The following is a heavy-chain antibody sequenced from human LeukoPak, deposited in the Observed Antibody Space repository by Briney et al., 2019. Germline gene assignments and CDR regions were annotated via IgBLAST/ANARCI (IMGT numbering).Heavy chain of an antibody. Sequence: SETLSLTCTVSGFSVTTDSYYWGWIRQPPGKGLEWIGYDYCGGNTNYDPSLKRRVTISVDTSKNQFSLTLTSVTAADTAVYFCARDHFGSLDSWGQGILVTVSS. CDR2: DYCGGNT. D-gene: IGHD3-10*01. V-gene: IGHV4-61*01. CDR1: GFSVTTDSYY. CDR3: ARDHFGSLDS. J-gene: IGHJ4*02.